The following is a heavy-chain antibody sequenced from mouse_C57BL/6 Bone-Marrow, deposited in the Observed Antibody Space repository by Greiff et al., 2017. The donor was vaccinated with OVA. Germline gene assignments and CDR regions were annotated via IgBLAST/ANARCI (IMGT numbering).Heavy chain of an antibody. CDR1: GFNIKDDY. CDR2: IDPENGDT. V-gene: IGHV14-4*01. Sequence: VHVKQSGAELVRPGASVKLSCTASGFNIKDDYMHWVKERPEQGLEWSGWIDPENGDTEYASKFQGKATITADTSSKTVYLHLSSMTSEDTAVYYCTTYRYWGQGTTLTVSS. J-gene: IGHJ2*01. CDR3: TTYRY.